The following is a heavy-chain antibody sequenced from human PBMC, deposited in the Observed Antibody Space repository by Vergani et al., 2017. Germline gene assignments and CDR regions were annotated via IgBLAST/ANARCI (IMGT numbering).Heavy chain of an antibody. CDR2: IIPILGIA. CDR3: APVVATILPFDY. D-gene: IGHD5-12*01. CDR1: GGTFSSYA. Sequence: QVQLVQSGAEVKKPGSSVKVSCKASGGTFSSYAISWVRQAPGQGLEWMGRIIPILGIANYAQKFQGRVTITADKSTSTAYMELSSLRSEDTAVYYCAPVVATILPFDYWGQGTLVTVSS. J-gene: IGHJ4*02. V-gene: IGHV1-69*04.